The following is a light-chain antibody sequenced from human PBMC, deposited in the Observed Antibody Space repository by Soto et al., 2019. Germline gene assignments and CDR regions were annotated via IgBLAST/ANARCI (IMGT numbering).Light chain of an antibody. V-gene: IGKV3-15*01. CDR3: QQDNNWPPWT. J-gene: IGKJ1*01. CDR2: GAS. CDR1: QSVSSN. Sequence: EIVMTQSPATLSVSPGERATLSCRASQSVSSNLAWYQQKPGQAPRLLTYGASTRATGIPARFSGSGSVTEFTLTISSLQSEDFAVYYCQQDNNWPPWTFGQGTKVEIK.